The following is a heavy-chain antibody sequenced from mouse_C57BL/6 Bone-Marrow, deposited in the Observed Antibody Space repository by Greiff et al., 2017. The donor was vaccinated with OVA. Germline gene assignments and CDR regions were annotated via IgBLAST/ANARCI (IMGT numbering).Heavy chain of an antibody. Sequence: EVQLQQSGPELVKPGASVKISCKASGYSFTGYYMNWVKQSPEKSLEWIGEINPSTGGTTYNQKFKAKATLTVDKSSSTAYMQLKSLISEDSAVYYCARGGTSPFAYWGQGTLVTVSA. CDR2: INPSTGGT. V-gene: IGHV1-42*01. D-gene: IGHD4-1*01. J-gene: IGHJ3*01. CDR1: GYSFTGYY. CDR3: ARGGTSPFAY.